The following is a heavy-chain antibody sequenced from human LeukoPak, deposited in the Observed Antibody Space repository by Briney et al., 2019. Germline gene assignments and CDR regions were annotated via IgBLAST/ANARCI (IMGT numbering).Heavy chain of an antibody. Sequence: PSETLSLTCAVYGASFSGYYWSWIRQPPGKGLEWIGEINHSGSTNYNPSLKSRVTISVDTSKNQFSLKLNSVTAADTAVYYCARDPGYYGSGTSGAFDYWGQGSLVTVSS. CDR2: INHSGST. V-gene: IGHV4-34*01. CDR3: ARDPGYYGSGTSGAFDY. CDR1: GASFSGYY. D-gene: IGHD3-10*01. J-gene: IGHJ4*02.